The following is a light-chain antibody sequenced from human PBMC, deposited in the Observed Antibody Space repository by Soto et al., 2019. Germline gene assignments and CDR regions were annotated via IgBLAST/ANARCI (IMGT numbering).Light chain of an antibody. CDR3: QQYNSYPWT. Sequence: ESMLTQSPGTLSLSPGDRATLSCRASRSVSSRYITWYQQKPGQAPRLLIYGASIRATGIPDRFSGSGSGTDFTLTISRLEAEDFATYYCQQYNSYPWTFGQGTKVEIK. J-gene: IGKJ1*01. CDR1: RSVSSRY. CDR2: GAS. V-gene: IGKV3-20*01.